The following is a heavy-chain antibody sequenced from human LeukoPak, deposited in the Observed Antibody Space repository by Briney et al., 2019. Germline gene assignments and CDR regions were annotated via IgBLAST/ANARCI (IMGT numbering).Heavy chain of an antibody. D-gene: IGHD6-25*01. V-gene: IGHV3-23*01. CDR1: GFNFNSFS. Sequence: GGSLRLSCAASGFNFNSFSMSWVRQAPGKGLEWVSGLRGSGGSTYYADSVKGRFTISRDNSKNMVYLQMNSLRVEDTAVYYCAKYGSGWTLYFYYYLDVWGKGTTVTAS. J-gene: IGHJ6*03. CDR3: AKYGSGWTLYFYYYLDV. CDR2: LRGSGGST.